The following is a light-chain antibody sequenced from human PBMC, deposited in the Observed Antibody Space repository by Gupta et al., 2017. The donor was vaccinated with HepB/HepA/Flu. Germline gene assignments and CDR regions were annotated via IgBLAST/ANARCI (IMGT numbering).Light chain of an antibody. J-gene: IGLJ2*01. CDR2: DVS. CDR3: SSYTGSSTPVV. CDR1: SSDVGGYNY. Sequence: QPALPQPASVSGSPGQPITLSCLGPSSDVGGYNYFSWYQQHPGKAPKPMIYDVSNRPSGVSNRFSGAKSGNTASLTISGLQAEDEADYYCSSYTGSSTPVVFGGGTKLTVL. V-gene: IGLV2-14*03.